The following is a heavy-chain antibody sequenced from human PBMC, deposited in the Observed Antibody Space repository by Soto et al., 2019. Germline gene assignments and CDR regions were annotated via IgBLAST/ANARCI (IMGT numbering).Heavy chain of an antibody. CDR2: IYYSGST. Sequence: QVQLQESGPGLVKPSETLSLTCTVSGGSISSYYWSWIRQPPGKGLEWIGYIYYSGSTNYNPSLKSRATISVDTSKNQFSLKLSSVTAADTAVYYCARFDYGGKGDYWGQGTLVTVSS. J-gene: IGHJ4*02. V-gene: IGHV4-59*01. CDR3: ARFDYGGKGDY. D-gene: IGHD4-17*01. CDR1: GGSISSYY.